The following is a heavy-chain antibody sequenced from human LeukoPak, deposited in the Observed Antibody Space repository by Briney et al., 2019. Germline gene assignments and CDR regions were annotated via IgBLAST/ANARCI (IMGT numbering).Heavy chain of an antibody. CDR3: ARAQIEMATIFDAFDI. CDR2: IYYSGST. J-gene: IGHJ3*02. D-gene: IGHD5-24*01. CDR1: GGSISSYY. V-gene: IGHV4-59*01. Sequence: SETLSLTCTVSGGSISSYYWSWIRQPPGKELEWIGYIYYSGSTNYNPSLKSRVTISVDTSKNQFSLKLSSVTAADTAVYYCARAQIEMATIFDAFDIWGQGTMVTVSS.